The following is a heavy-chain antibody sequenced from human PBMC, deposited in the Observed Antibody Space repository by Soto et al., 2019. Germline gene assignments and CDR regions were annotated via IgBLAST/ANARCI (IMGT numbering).Heavy chain of an antibody. D-gene: IGHD6-6*01. CDR1: GGSFSGYY. V-gene: IGHV4-34*01. CDR3: ARTASVGAARLYYFDY. Sequence: SETLSLTCAVYGGSFSGYYWSWIRQPPGKGLEWIGEINHSGSTNYNPSLKSRVTISVDTSKNQFSLKLSSVTAADTAVYYCARTASVGAARLYYFDYWGQGTLVTVSS. CDR2: INHSGST. J-gene: IGHJ4*02.